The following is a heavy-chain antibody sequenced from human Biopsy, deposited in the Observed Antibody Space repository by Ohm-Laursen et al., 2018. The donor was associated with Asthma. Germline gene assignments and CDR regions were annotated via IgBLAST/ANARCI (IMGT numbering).Heavy chain of an antibody. CDR2: IIPIFGTA. J-gene: IGHJ6*02. V-gene: IGHV1-69*01. Sequence: GSSVKVSCKASGGTFSSYAISWVRQAPGQGLEWMGGIIPIFGTASYAQKFQGRVTITADESTSTAYLELSSLRSEDTAVYYCARWGIQGVRFWGMDVWGQGTTVIVSS. CDR1: GGTFSSYA. CDR3: ARWGIQGVRFWGMDV. D-gene: IGHD3-10*01.